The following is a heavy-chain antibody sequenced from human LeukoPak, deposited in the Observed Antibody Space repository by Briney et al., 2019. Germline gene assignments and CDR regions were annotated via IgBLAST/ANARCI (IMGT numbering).Heavy chain of an antibody. D-gene: IGHD6-13*01. CDR2: IYYSGST. CDR1: GSSISSSSYY. Sequence: SETLSLTCTVSGSSISSSSYYWGWIRQPPGKGLEWIGSIYYSGSTYYNPSLKSRVTISVDTSKNQFSLKLSSVTAADTAVYYCARRVAAAGEYFQHWGQGTLVTVSS. CDR3: ARRVAAAGEYFQH. J-gene: IGHJ1*01. V-gene: IGHV4-39*01.